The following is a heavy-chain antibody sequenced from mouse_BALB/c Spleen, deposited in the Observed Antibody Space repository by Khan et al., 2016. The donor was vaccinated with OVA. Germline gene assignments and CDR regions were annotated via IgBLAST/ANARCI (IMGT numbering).Heavy chain of an antibody. CDR3: AKLYYSWFAD. D-gene: IGHD2-1*01. CDR1: GYTFTTYR. V-gene: IGHV1S81*02. CDR2: INPSNGRN. Sequence: QVQLKQSGAELVRPGASVRLSCKTSGYTFTTYRMHWVKQRPGQGLEWIGEINPSNGRNNYNEKFKSKAKLTVDKSSSTAYINLSSLTSEDSAVYYCAKLYYSWFADWSQGTMVSVSA. J-gene: IGHJ3*01.